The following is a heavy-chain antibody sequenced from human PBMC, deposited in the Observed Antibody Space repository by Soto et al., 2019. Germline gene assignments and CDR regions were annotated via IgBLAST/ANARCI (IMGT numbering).Heavy chain of an antibody. CDR2: INPNGGST. V-gene: IGHV1-46*01. CDR3: ASEYYDSSGYYLYYYYGMDV. Sequence: ASVKVSCKASGYTFTGYYMHWVRQAPGQGLEWMGLINPNGGSTSYAQKFQGRVTMTRDTSTSTVYMELSSLRSEDTAVYYCASEYYDSSGYYLYYYYGMDVWGQGTTVTVSS. D-gene: IGHD3-22*01. J-gene: IGHJ6*02. CDR1: GYTFTGYY.